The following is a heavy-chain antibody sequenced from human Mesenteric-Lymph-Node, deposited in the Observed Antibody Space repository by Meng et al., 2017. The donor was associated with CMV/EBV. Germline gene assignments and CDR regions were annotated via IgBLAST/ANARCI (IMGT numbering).Heavy chain of an antibody. Sequence: GSLRLSCTVSGGSISSYYWSWIRQPPGKGLEWIGSIYYSGSTYYNPSLKSRVTISVDTSKNQFSLKLSSVTAADMAVYYCARFSSGSWMDVWGQGTTVTVSS. J-gene: IGHJ6*02. D-gene: IGHD6-19*01. CDR2: IYYSGST. CDR3: ARFSSGSWMDV. CDR1: GGSISSYY. V-gene: IGHV4-39*07.